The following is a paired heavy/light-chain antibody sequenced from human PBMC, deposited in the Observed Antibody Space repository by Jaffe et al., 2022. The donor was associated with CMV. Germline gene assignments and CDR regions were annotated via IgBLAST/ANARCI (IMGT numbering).Light chain of an antibody. CDR1: QGISSY. CDR2: AAS. J-gene: IGKJ2*01. CDR3: QQLNSYPL. Sequence: IQLTQSPSSLSASVGDRVTITCRASQGISSYLAWYQQKPGKAPKLLIYAASTLQSGVPSRFSGSGSGTDFTLTISSLQPEDFATYYCQQLNSYPLFGQGTKLEIK. V-gene: IGKV1-9*01.
Heavy chain of an antibody. V-gene: IGHV4-59*01. J-gene: IGHJ4*02. Sequence: QVQLQESGPGLVKPSETLSLTCTVSGGSISSYYWSWIRQPPGKGLEWIGYIYYSGSTNYNPSLKSRVTISVDTSKNQFSLKLSSVTAADTAVYYCARVGVEGLLWFGDFAGDGYYFDYWGQGTLVTVSS. D-gene: IGHD3-10*01. CDR1: GGSISSYY. CDR3: ARVGVEGLLWFGDFAGDGYYFDY. CDR2: IYYSGST.